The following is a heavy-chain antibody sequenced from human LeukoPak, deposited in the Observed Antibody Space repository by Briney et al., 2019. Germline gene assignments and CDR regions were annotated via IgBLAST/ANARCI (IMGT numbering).Heavy chain of an antibody. D-gene: IGHD5-18*01. J-gene: IGHJ5*02. CDR3: ASELWDTAPNWFDP. CDR1: GFTFSSYA. Sequence: GGSLRLSCAASGFTFSSYAMHWVRQAPGKGLEWVAVISYDGSNKYYADSVKGRFTISRDNSKNTLYLQMNSLRAEDTAVYYCASELWDTAPNWFDPWGQGTLVTVSS. CDR2: ISYDGSNK. V-gene: IGHV3-30*04.